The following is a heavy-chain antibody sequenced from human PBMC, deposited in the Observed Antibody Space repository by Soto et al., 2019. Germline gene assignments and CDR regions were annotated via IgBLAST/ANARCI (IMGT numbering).Heavy chain of an antibody. CDR1: GGTFSCYA. V-gene: IGHV1-69*01. CDR2: IIPIFGTA. Sequence: QMQLVQSGAEVKKPGSSVKVSCKASGGTFSCYAISWVRQAPGQGLEWMGGIIPIFGTANYAQKFQGRVTITADESTSTAYMERSSLRSEDTAVYYCASLGDTVTTAYFDSWGQGTLVTVSS. CDR3: ASLGDTVTTAYFDS. D-gene: IGHD4-17*01. J-gene: IGHJ4*02.